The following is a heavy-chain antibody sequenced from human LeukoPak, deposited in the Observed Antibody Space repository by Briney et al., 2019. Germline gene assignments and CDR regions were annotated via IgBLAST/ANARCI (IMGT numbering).Heavy chain of an antibody. CDR1: GFTFSSYA. CDR2: ISGSGGST. Sequence: QPGGSLRLSCAASGFTFSSYAMSWVRQAPGKGLEWVSAISGSGGSTYYADSVKGRFTISRDNSKNALYLQMNSLRAEDTAVYYCAKDTAYSSSWYYFDYWGQGTLVTVSS. V-gene: IGHV3-23*01. D-gene: IGHD6-13*01. CDR3: AKDTAYSSSWYYFDY. J-gene: IGHJ4*02.